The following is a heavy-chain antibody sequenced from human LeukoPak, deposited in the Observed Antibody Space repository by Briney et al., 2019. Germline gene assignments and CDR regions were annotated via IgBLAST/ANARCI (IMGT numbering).Heavy chain of an antibody. J-gene: IGHJ5*02. CDR3: ARSRAFNSGAFDP. CDR2: IYNGVNT. CDR1: GASVSSASY. Sequence: PSETLSLTCTVSGASVSSASYWTWIRQPPGKGVEWIAHIYNGVNTNYNPSLKSRVTISVDTSKNQFSLRLNSVTAADTAVYYCARSRAFNSGAFDPWGQGSLVTVSS. D-gene: IGHD1-26*01. V-gene: IGHV4-61*01.